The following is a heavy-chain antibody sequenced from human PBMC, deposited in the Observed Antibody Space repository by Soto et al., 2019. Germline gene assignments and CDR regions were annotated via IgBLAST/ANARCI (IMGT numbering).Heavy chain of an antibody. CDR3: ATYCTNGVCYSYYSDY. D-gene: IGHD2-8*01. CDR1: APSISSSSYY. V-gene: IGHV4-39*01. CDR2: IYYSGST. Sequence: PSTLSPTCNLTAPSISSSSYYWGWIRHPPVKGLEWIGSIYYSGSTYYNPSLKSRVTISVDTSKNQFSLKLSSVTAADTAVYYCATYCTNGVCYSYYSDYWGQGILVTVSS. J-gene: IGHJ4*02.